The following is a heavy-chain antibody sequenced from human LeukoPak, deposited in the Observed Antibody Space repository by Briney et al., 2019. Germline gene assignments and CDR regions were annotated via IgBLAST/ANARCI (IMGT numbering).Heavy chain of an antibody. J-gene: IGHJ6*02. CDR2: INPNSGGT. V-gene: IGHV1-2*02. CDR1: GYTFTGYY. Sequence: ASVKVSCKASGYTFTGYYMHWVRQAPGQGLEWIGWINPNSGGTNYAQKFQGRVTMTRDTSISTAYMELSRLRSDDTAVYYCARVPGNDYYYYYGMDVWGQGTTVTVSS. CDR3: ARVPGNDYYYYYGMDV.